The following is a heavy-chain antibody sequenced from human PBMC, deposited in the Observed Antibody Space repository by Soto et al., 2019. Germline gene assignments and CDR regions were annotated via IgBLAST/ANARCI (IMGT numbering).Heavy chain of an antibody. D-gene: IGHD6-19*01. Sequence: QVQLVESGGGVVQPGRSLRLSCAASGFTFSSYGMHWVRQAPGKGLEGVAVISYDGSNKYYADSVKGRFTISRDNSKNTLYLQMNSLRAEDTAVYYCAKEGQWLVYYCGMDVWGQGTTVTVSS. CDR2: ISYDGSNK. J-gene: IGHJ6*02. CDR3: AKEGQWLVYYCGMDV. CDR1: GFTFSSYG. V-gene: IGHV3-30*18.